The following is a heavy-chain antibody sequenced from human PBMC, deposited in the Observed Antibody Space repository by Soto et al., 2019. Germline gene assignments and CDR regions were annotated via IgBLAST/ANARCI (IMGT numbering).Heavy chain of an antibody. D-gene: IGHD3-10*01. Sequence: SGTPSLTRAVSGGSLRSGPYSWGWIRQPPGKGLEWIGHIYHSGITYYNPSLKSRVTISVDRSMSQFSLKLNSVTAADTAVYYCVSHNTYYGSGRTALLDPWGQGTLVTVSS. CDR2: IYHSGIT. CDR1: GGSLRSGPYS. V-gene: IGHV4-30-2*01. CDR3: VSHNTYYGSGRTALLDP. J-gene: IGHJ5*02.